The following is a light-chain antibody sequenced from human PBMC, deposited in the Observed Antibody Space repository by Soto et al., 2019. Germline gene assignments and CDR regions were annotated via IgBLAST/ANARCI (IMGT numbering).Light chain of an antibody. Sequence: QSALTQPASVSGSPGQSITISCTGSSSDIGAFDLVSWFQQHPGKAPKVMIYDVTIRPSGVSNRFSGSKSGNTASLTISGLQAEDEADYYCSSYTITSTRLFGTGTKLTVL. CDR3: SSYTITSTRL. CDR1: SSDIGAFDL. CDR2: DVT. J-gene: IGLJ1*01. V-gene: IGLV2-14*01.